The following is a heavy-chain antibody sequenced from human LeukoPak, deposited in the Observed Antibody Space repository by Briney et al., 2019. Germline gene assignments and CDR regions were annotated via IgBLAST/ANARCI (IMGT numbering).Heavy chain of an antibody. CDR3: ARDDFWTGSSGGYYYMDV. Sequence: SETLSLTCTVSGGSISSYYWSWIRQPAGKGLEWIGRIYTSGSTNYNPSLKSRLTMSEDTSKNQFSLKLSSVTAADTAVYYCARDDFWTGSSGGYYYMDVWGKGTTVTVSS. CDR2: IYTSGST. D-gene: IGHD3/OR15-3a*01. J-gene: IGHJ6*03. CDR1: GGSISSYY. V-gene: IGHV4-4*07.